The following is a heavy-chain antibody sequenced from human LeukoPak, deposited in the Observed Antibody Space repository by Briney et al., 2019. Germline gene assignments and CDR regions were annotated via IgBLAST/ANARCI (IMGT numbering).Heavy chain of an antibody. D-gene: IGHD2-15*01. V-gene: IGHV4-34*01. CDR1: GGSFSGYY. J-gene: IGHJ4*02. Sequence: KTSETLSLTCAVYGGSFSGYYWSWIRQPPRKGLEWIGEVNHSGSTNYNPSLKSRVTISVDTSKNQFSLKLSSVTAADTAVYYCARGGIRYCSGGSCYQQRSFDYWGQGTLVTVSS. CDR2: VNHSGST. CDR3: ARGGIRYCSGGSCYQQRSFDY.